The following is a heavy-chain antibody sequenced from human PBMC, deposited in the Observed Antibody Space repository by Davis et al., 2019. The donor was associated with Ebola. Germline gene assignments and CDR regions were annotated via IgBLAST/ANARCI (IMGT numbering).Heavy chain of an antibody. V-gene: IGHV3-33*08. CDR3: AREMFGTEDV. J-gene: IGHJ6*02. Sequence: GESLKISCAASGFTFSSYWMSWVRQAPGKGLEWVAVIWYDGSNKYYADSVKGRFTISRDNSKNTLYLQMNSLRAEDTAVYYCAREMFGTEDVWGQGTTVTVSS. CDR2: IWYDGSNK. CDR1: GFTFSSYW. D-gene: IGHD3-16*01.